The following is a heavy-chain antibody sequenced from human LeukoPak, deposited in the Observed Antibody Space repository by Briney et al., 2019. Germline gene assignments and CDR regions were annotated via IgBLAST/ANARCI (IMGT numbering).Heavy chain of an antibody. J-gene: IGHJ4*02. CDR3: AKQTYYDILTGYSVSFDY. CDR2: ISTYNGNR. D-gene: IGHD3-9*01. V-gene: IGHV1-18*01. CDR1: GYTFTSYG. Sequence: ASVKVSCKSSGYTFTSYGISWVRQAPGQGLEWMGWISTYNGNRNYDQKLYVRVSMTTSTATCTAYMELRSLRSDDTAVYYCAKQTYYDILTGYSVSFDYWGKGTLVTVSS.